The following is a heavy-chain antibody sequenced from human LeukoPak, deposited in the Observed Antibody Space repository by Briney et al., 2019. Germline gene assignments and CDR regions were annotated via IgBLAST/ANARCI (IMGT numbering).Heavy chain of an antibody. CDR1: GGTYSNYA. D-gene: IGHD3-16*01. J-gene: IGHJ4*02. CDR2: IMPIFNTP. CDR3: ARDERPFGLVDY. V-gene: IGHV1-69*13. Sequence: SVKVSGKASGGTYSNYAISWVRQAPGQGLEWRGGIMPIFNTPNYAQQFQGRVTIIADESPRTAQLELSSLRSEDTAVYYCARDERPFGLVDYWGQGTLVTVSS.